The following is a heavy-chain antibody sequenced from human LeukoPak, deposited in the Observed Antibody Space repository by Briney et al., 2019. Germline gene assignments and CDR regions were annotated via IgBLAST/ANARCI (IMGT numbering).Heavy chain of an antibody. V-gene: IGHV3-23*01. CDR1: GFTFSSYA. Sequence: GGSLRLSCAASGFTFSSYAMSWVRQAPGKGLEWVSGISGSGANTFYADSVKGRFTISRDNSKNTLYLQINNMRAEDIAVYYIAKRCNITVVGAATCLDKWVQGTGVTVSA. D-gene: IGHD2-15*01. J-gene: IGHJ4*02. CDR3: AKRCNITVVGAATCLDK. CDR2: ISGSGANT.